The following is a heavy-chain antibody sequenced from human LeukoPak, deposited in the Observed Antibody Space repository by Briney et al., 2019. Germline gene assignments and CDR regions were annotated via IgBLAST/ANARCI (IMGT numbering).Heavy chain of an antibody. Sequence: PSETLSLTCTVSGGSISSYYWSWIRQPPGKGLEWIGYIYYSGSTNYNPSLKSRVTISVDTSKNQFSLKLSSVTAADTAVYYCARVPKWRGTTGTTAAFDIWGQGTMVTVSS. CDR2: IYYSGST. CDR1: GGSISSYY. V-gene: IGHV4-59*01. J-gene: IGHJ3*02. CDR3: ARVPKWRGTTGTTAAFDI. D-gene: IGHD1-1*01.